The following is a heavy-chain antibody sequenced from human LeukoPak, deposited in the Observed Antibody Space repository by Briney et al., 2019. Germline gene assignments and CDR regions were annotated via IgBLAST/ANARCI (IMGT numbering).Heavy chain of an antibody. Sequence: PSETLSLTCAVYVGSFSGYYWNWIRQPPGKGLEWIGEINHSGSTNYNPSLKSRVTISVDTSKNQFSLKLTSVTAADAAVYYCARSRVVGASAPFDYGGQGTLITASS. CDR3: ARSRVVGASAPFDY. J-gene: IGHJ4*02. CDR1: VGSFSGYY. CDR2: INHSGST. V-gene: IGHV4-34*01. D-gene: IGHD1-26*01.